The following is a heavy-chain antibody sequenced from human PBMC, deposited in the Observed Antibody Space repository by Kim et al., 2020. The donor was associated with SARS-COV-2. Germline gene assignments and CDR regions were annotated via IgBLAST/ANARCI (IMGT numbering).Heavy chain of an antibody. V-gene: IGHV4-34*01. J-gene: IGHJ4*01. D-gene: IGHD6-19*01. CDR1: GGSFSGYY. Sequence: SETLSLTCAVYGGSFSGYYWSWIRQPPGKGLEWIGEINHSGSTNYNPSLKSRVTISVEKSKNQFSLKLSSVTAADTAVYYCARTGRQWLCRPIFYYFDY. CDR3: ARTGRQWLCRPIFYYFDY. CDR2: INHSGST.